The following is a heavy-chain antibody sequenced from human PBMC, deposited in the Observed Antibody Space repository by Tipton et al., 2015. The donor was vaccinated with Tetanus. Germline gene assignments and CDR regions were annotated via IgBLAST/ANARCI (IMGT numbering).Heavy chain of an antibody. CDR2: VDYFGST. Sequence: TLSLTCTVSGGSISTYRWNWIRQSPGKGLEWIGYVDYFGSTKINPSLKSRVTISVDTSKNQFSLQLAFVTAADTAIYYCARERIEAFYYHGLDVWGPGTTVTVSS. J-gene: IGHJ6*02. CDR3: ARERIEAFYYHGLDV. V-gene: IGHV4-59*01. CDR1: GGSISTYR. D-gene: IGHD2-21*01.